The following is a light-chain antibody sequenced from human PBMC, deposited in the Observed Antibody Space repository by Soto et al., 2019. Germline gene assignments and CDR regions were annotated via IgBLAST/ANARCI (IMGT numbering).Light chain of an antibody. Sequence: QPVLTQSPSASGTPGQRVTIFCSGSSSNIGTNTVIWYQQLPGAAPKLLIYSDNQRPSGVPDRFSGSKSGTSASLAISGLQSEDEADYYCAAWDVSLVVFGGGTKLTVL. J-gene: IGLJ2*01. CDR2: SDN. V-gene: IGLV1-44*01. CDR1: SSNIGTNT. CDR3: AAWDVSLVV.